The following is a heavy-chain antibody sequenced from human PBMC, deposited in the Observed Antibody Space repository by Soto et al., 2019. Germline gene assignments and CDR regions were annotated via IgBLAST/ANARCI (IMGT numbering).Heavy chain of an antibody. V-gene: IGHV3-7*03. D-gene: IGHD2-15*01. J-gene: IGHJ6*02. CDR3: ARERGSKSMDV. Sequence: PGGSLRLSCAASGCTFSNFWMTWVRQAPGKGLEWVANIKQDGSENSYVDSVKGRFTISRDNSKNSLYLQLSNVRAEDAAVYYCARERGSKSMDVWGQGTTVTVSS. CDR1: GCTFSNFW. CDR2: IKQDGSEN.